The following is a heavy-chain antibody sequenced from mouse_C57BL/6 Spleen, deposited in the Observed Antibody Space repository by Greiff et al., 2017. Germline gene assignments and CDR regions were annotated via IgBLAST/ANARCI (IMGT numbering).Heavy chain of an antibody. V-gene: IGHV1-18*01. Sequence: EVQLQQSGPELVKPGASVKIPCTASGYTFTDYNMDWVKQSHGKSLEWIGDINPNNGGTIYNQKFKGKATLTVDKSSSTAYMELRSLTSEDTAVYYCARGDYGSSYPFAYWGQGTLVTVSA. CDR1: GYTFTDYN. D-gene: IGHD1-1*01. CDR3: ARGDYGSSYPFAY. CDR2: INPNNGGT. J-gene: IGHJ3*01.